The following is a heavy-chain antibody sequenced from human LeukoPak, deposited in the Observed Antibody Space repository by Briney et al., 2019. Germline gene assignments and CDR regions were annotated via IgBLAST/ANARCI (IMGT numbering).Heavy chain of an antibody. J-gene: IGHJ3*02. CDR3: ARCTGGDCGGAFDI. CDR2: MNPNTGNA. D-gene: IGHD2-21*02. Sequence: ASVKVSCTTSGNTFTNYDISWLRQATAQGLEWMGWMNPNTGNADSAQKFQGRVTMTRNISISTAYMELSSLRLEDTAVYYCARCTGGDCGGAFDIWGQGTMVTVSS. CDR1: GNTFTNYD. V-gene: IGHV1-8*01.